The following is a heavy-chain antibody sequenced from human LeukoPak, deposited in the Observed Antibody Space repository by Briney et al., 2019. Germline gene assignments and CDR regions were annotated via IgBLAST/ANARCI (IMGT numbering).Heavy chain of an antibody. V-gene: IGHV3-33*08. CDR2: IWFDGSDK. CDR3: ACDYGGNSGVDY. Sequence: GRSLRLSCAASGFTFSSYIIHWVRQAPGKGLEWVTFIWFDGSDKYYADSVKGRFTISRDNSKNTLYLQMNSLRAEDTAVYYCACDYGGNSGVDYWGQGTLVTVSS. CDR1: GFTFSSYI. D-gene: IGHD4-23*01. J-gene: IGHJ4*02.